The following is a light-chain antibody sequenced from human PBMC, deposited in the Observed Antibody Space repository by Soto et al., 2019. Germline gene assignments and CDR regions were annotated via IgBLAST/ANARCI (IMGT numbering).Light chain of an antibody. J-gene: IGLJ1*01. CDR2: DVS. Sequence: QSALTQARSVSGSPGQSVTISCTGTSSDVGGYNYVSWYQQHPGKAPKLMIYDVSKRPSGVPDRFSGSKSGNTASLTISGLQAEDEADYYCCPCAGSYTYVFGTGTKVTAL. CDR1: SSDVGGYNY. CDR3: CPCAGSYTYV. V-gene: IGLV2-11*01.